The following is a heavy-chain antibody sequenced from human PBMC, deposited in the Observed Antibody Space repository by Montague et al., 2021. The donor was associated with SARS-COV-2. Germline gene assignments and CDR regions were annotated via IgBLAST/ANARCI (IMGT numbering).Heavy chain of an antibody. J-gene: IGHJ6*02. Sequence: SVKVSCKASGYTFTSYDINWVRQATGQGLEWMGWMNPNSGNTGYAQKFQGRVTMTRNTSISTAYMELSSLRSEDTAMYYCARGGFGEPNYYYYGMDVWGQGTTVTVSS. D-gene: IGHD3-10*01. V-gene: IGHV1-8*02. CDR1: GYTFTSYD. CDR3: ARGGFGEPNYYYYGMDV. CDR2: MNPNSGNT.